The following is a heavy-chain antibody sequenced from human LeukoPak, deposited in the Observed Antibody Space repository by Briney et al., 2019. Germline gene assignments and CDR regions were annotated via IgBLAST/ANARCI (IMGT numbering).Heavy chain of an antibody. J-gene: IGHJ6*03. Sequence: HPGGSLRLSCAASGLTFRNHAIHWVRQAPGKGLEWVTVISHEGGNDYYRDYVKGRFTISRDNSRNTVFLQMNSLRPGDTAVYYCVRSPAYYNMDVWGKGTTVTVSS. CDR2: ISHEGGND. V-gene: IGHV3-30*04. CDR3: VRSPAYYNMDV. CDR1: GLTFRNHA.